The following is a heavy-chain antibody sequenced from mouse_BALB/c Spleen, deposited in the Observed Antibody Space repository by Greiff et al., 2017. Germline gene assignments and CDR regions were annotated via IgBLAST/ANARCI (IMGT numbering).Heavy chain of an antibody. CDR3: FSSYSLFDV. CDR1: GYTFTSYW. Sequence: VQLQQSGPELVKPGASVKLSCKASGYTFTSYWMHWVKQRPGQGLEWIGNIYPGSGSTNYDEKFKSKATLTVDTSSSTAYMQLSSLTSEDSAVYYCFSSYSLFDVWGAGTTVTVSS. V-gene: IGHV1S5*01. J-gene: IGHJ1*01. D-gene: IGHD1-1*01. CDR2: IYPGSGST.